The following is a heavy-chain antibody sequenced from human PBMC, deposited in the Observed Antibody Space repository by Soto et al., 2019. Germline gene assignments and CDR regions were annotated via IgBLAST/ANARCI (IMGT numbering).Heavy chain of an antibody. V-gene: IGHV3-33*01. CDR1: GFTFSSYG. CDR3: ARDSTYYDLRSGHPAGDYYYGMDV. CDR2: IRNDGSNK. D-gene: IGHD3-3*01. J-gene: IGHJ6*02. Sequence: QVQLVESGGGVVQPGRSLRLSCAASGFTFSSYGMHWVRQAPGKGLEWVAGIRNDGSNKYYADSVKGRFTISRDNSKNALNLQMNGLRAQDTGVYYGARDSTYYDLRSGHPAGDYYYGMDVWGQGATVAVSS.